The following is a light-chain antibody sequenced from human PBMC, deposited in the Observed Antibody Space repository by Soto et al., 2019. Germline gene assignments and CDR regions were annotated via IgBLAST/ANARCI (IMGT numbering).Light chain of an antibody. Sequence: EIVLTQSPATLSLSPGERATLSCRASQSVSSYLAWYQQKPGQAPRLLIYDASNRATGIPDRFTGSGSGTDFTLTITRVEPEDFAVYYCQQYDTSPPLYTFGQGTKLDIK. J-gene: IGKJ2*01. CDR1: QSVSSY. CDR2: DAS. V-gene: IGKV3-11*01. CDR3: QQYDTSPPLYT.